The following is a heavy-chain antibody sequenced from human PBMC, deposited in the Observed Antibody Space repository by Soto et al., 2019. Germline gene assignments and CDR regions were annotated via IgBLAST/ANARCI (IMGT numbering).Heavy chain of an antibody. Sequence: QVQLVQSGAEVKKPGSSVKVSCKASGGTFSSYAISWVRQAPGHGLEWMGGIIPIFGTANYAQKFQGRVTITADESTITAYMELSSLRSEDTAVYYCARSEPYQPLVDYWGQGTLVTVSS. V-gene: IGHV1-69*12. D-gene: IGHD2-2*01. CDR2: IIPIFGTA. CDR1: GGTFSSYA. J-gene: IGHJ4*02. CDR3: ARSEPYQPLVDY.